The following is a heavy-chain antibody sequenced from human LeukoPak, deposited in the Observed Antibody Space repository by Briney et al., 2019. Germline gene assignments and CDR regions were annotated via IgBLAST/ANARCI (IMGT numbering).Heavy chain of an antibody. CDR2: ISYDGSNK. Sequence: GSLRLSCAASGFTFSSYGMHWVRQAPGKGLEWVAVISYDGSNKYYADSVKGRFTISRDNSKNTLYLQMNSLSAEDTAVYYCARWSPQSYGKYYLDSWGQGTLVTVSS. V-gene: IGHV3-30*03. CDR1: GFTFSSYG. CDR3: ARWSPQSYGKYYLDS. J-gene: IGHJ4*02. D-gene: IGHD1-26*01.